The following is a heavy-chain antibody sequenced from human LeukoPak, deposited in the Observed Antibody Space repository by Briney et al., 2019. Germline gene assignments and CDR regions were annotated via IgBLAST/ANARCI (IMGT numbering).Heavy chain of an antibody. CDR1: GFTFSSYA. CDR2: ISYDGSNK. V-gene: IGHV3-30*04. J-gene: IGHJ5*02. CDR3: ARDVVGATLPYNWFDP. D-gene: IGHD1-26*01. Sequence: GGSLRLSCAASGFTFSSYAMHWVRQAPGKGLEWVAVISYDGSNKYYADSVKGRFTISRDNSKNTLYLQMNSLRAEDTAVYYCARDVVGATLPYNWFDPWGRGTLVTVSS.